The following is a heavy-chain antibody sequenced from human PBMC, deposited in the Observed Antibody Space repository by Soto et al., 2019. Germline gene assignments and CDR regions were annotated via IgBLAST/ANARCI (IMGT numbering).Heavy chain of an antibody. Sequence: PSETLSLTCTVSGGSISSGGYYWSWIRQHPGKGLEWIGYIYYSGSTYYNPSLKSRVTISVDTSKNQFSLKLSSVTAADTAVYYWARGMIVVAFDYWGQGTLVTVSS. CDR2: IYYSGST. CDR1: GGSISSGGYY. J-gene: IGHJ4*02. V-gene: IGHV4-31*03. D-gene: IGHD3-22*01. CDR3: ARGMIVVAFDY.